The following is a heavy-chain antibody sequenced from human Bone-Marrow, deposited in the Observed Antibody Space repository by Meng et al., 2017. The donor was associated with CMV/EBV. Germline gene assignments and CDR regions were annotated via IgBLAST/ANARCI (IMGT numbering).Heavy chain of an antibody. J-gene: IGHJ4*02. Sequence: SLITSFTASGLTFISYTMYWVRQPPGTGLEWVSYISSSGRAVHYADSLRGRFTVSIDNAKNSLYLQMNILRVDDTAVYYCVRSLFASSDPFDYWGQGAVVTVSS. CDR1: GLTFISYT. D-gene: IGHD3-22*01. CDR2: ISSSGRAV. CDR3: VRSLFASSDPFDY. V-gene: IGHV3-48*04.